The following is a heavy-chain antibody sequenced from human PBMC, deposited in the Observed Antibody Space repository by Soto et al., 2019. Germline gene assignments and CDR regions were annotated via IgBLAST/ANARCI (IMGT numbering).Heavy chain of an antibody. CDR3: ARGRGAYCSGGSCSSEADYYYYMDV. Sequence: QVQLVQSGAEVKKPGSSVKVSCKASGGTFSSYTISWVRQAPGQGLEWMGRIIPILGIANYAQKFQGRVTITADKSTSTAYMELSSLRSEDTAVYYCARGRGAYCSGGSCSSEADYYYYMDVWGKGTTVTVSS. CDR1: GGTFSSYT. V-gene: IGHV1-69*02. D-gene: IGHD2-15*01. J-gene: IGHJ6*03. CDR2: IIPILGIA.